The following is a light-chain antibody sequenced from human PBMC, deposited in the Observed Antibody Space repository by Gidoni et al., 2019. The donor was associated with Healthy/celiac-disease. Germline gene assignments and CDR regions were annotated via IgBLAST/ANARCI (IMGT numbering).Light chain of an antibody. Sequence: DIQMTQSPSTLSASVGDRVTITCRASQSISSWLAWYQQKPGKAPKLLIYKASSLESGVPSRFSGSGSGTEFTLTISSLQPDDFATYYCQQYNSLSGVTFGQGTKVEIK. CDR3: QQYNSLSGVT. V-gene: IGKV1-5*03. CDR1: QSISSW. CDR2: KAS. J-gene: IGKJ1*01.